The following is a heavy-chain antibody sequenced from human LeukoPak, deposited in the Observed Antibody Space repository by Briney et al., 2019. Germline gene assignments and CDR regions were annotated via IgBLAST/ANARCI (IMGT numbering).Heavy chain of an antibody. V-gene: IGHV3-21*01. D-gene: IGHD3-16*01. CDR3: GRAFPPLRTSSAGDL. CDR1: GFSFSDYD. Sequence: GGSLRLPCSASGFSFSDYDMNWVRQAPGKGLEWVSAISGRSSHIYYGESVKGRFTISRDNAKNSLYLQMDSLGVEDTAVYYCGRAFPPLRTSSAGDLWGQGTLVIVSS. CDR2: ISGRSSHI. J-gene: IGHJ1*01.